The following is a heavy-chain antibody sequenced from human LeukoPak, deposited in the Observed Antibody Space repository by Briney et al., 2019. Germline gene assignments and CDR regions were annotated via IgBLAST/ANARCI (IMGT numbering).Heavy chain of an antibody. D-gene: IGHD1-26*01. CDR2: IHYTGTT. CDR3: ATNRVGTYDRPFDI. Sequence: PSETLSLTCIVPGGSINSHYWSWVRQPPGKGPGWIGDIHYTGTTKYNPSVKSRVTISIDTSKNQFSLELSSVTATDTAVYFCATNRVGTYDRPFDIWGQGTMVTVST. V-gene: IGHV4-59*08. J-gene: IGHJ3*02. CDR1: GGSINSHY.